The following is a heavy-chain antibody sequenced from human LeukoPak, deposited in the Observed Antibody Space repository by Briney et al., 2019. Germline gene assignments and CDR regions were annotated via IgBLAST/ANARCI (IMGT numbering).Heavy chain of an antibody. CDR2: FSATDGSA. CDR3: ARAKIAAAGTGAFDV. D-gene: IGHD6-13*01. V-gene: IGHV3-23*01. J-gene: IGHJ3*01. CDR1: GFTFSSYA. Sequence: GGSLRLSCAASGFTFSSYAMTWVRQAPGKGLEWVSAFSATDGSAQYAESVEGRFAISRDNSKNTLFLQMNSLGAEDTAVYYCARAKIAAAGTGAFDVWGQGTLVTVSS.